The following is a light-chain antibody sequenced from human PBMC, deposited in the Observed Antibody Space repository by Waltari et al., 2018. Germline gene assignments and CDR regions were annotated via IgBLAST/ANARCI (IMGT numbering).Light chain of an antibody. CDR2: DAS. J-gene: IGKJ2*01. CDR3: QQYGSFPYT. CDR1: QSVSNNY. V-gene: IGKV3-20*01. Sequence: EIVLTQSPGTLSLSPGERATLSCRASQSVSNNYLAWYRQEPGQPPRLLIFDASSRATGIPDRFSGSGSGTDFTLTISRLEPEDFAVYYCQQYGSFPYTFGQGTKVEIK.